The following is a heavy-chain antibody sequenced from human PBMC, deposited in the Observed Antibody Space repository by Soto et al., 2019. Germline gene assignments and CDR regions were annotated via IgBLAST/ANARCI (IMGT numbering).Heavy chain of an antibody. CDR1: GFTFSSYW. CDR2: IKQDGSEK. J-gene: IGHJ3*02. V-gene: IGHV3-7*05. D-gene: IGHD3-3*01. CDR3: ASKAYYDIWSGYYFDAFDI. Sequence: PGGSLRLSCAASGFTFSSYWMSWVRQAPGKGLEWVANIKQDGSEKYYVDSVKGRFTISRDNAKNSLYLQMNSLRAEDTAVYYCASKAYYDIWSGYYFDAFDIWGQGTMVTVS.